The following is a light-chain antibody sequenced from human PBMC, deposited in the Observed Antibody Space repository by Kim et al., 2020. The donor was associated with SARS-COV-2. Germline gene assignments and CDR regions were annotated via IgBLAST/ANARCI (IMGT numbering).Light chain of an antibody. J-gene: IGLJ3*02. CDR2: DVS. Sequence: SITISCTRTSSDVGGYNYVSWYQQHPGKAPKLMIYDVSNRPSGVSNRFSGSKSGNTASLTISGLQAEDEADYYCSSYTSSSTLNWVFGGGTQLTVL. CDR1: SSDVGGYNY. CDR3: SSYTSSSTLNWV. V-gene: IGLV2-14*03.